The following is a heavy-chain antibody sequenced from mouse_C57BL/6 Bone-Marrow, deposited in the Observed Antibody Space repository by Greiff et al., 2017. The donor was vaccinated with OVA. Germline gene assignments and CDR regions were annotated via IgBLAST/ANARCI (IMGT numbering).Heavy chain of an antibody. D-gene: IGHD2-1*01. V-gene: IGHV5-12*01. CDR1: GFTFSGYY. CDR2: LSHGGGST. Sequence: EVQLVESGGGLVQPGGSLKLSCAASGFTFSGYYMYWVRQTPEQRLEWVASLSHGGGSTSYPDTVKGRFTLSRDNATNTLYLQMSRLKSEDTAMYYCARRGVTGFAYWGQGTLVTVSA. CDR3: ARRGVTGFAY. J-gene: IGHJ3*01.